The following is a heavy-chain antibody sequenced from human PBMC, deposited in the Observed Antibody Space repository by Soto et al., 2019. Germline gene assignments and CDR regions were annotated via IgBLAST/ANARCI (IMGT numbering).Heavy chain of an antibody. CDR2: INHSGRT. Sequence: QVQLQQWGAGLLKPSETLSLTCAVYGGSFSGYYWSWIRQPPGKGLEWIGEINHSGRTNYNPSLTSRVTISVDTSKNQFSLQLSSVAAADTAVYYCAREYYDYIWGSYRYSPNAFDIWGQGTMVTVSS. CDR1: GGSFSGYY. CDR3: AREYYDYIWGSYRYSPNAFDI. D-gene: IGHD3-16*02. V-gene: IGHV4-34*01. J-gene: IGHJ3*02.